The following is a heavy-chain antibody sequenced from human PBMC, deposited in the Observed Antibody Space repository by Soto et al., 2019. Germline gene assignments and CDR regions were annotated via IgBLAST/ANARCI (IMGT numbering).Heavy chain of an antibody. Sequence: QVQLQESGPGLVKPSETLSLTCTVSGGSISSYYWSWIRQPAGKGLEWIGRIYTSGSTNYNPSLKRRVTMSVDTSKNQFSLKLSSVTAADTAVYYCARDSRWDQEGGALFDYWGQGTLVTVSS. V-gene: IGHV4-4*07. CDR3: ARDSRWDQEGGALFDY. CDR1: GGSISSYY. D-gene: IGHD1-26*01. J-gene: IGHJ4*02. CDR2: IYTSGST.